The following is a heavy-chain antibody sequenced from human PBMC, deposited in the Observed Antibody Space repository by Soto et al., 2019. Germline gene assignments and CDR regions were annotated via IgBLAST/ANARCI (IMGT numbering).Heavy chain of an antibody. CDR1: GFTFSSYT. CDR2: ISSSSSTI. D-gene: IGHD2-2*01. V-gene: IGHV3-48*01. Sequence: PGGSLILSCAASGFTFSSYTMNWVRQAPGKGLEWVSYISSSSSTIYYADSVKGRFTISRDNAKNSLNLQMNSLRAEDTAVYYCARVPTARYYYYYFYMGVWGKGTTVTVSS. J-gene: IGHJ6*03. CDR3: ARVPTARYYYYYFYMGV.